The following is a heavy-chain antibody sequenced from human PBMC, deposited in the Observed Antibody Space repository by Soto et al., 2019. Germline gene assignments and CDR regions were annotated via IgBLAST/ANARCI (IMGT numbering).Heavy chain of an antibody. D-gene: IGHD3-10*01. CDR3: VRDNAWFGENGYYYYYGMDV. Sequence: SETLSLTCTVCGGSISSYYWSWIRQPPGKGLEWIGYIYYSGSTNYNPSLRSRVTISVDTSKNQFSLKLSSVTAADTAVYYCVRDNAWFGENGYYYYYGMDVWGQGTTVTVSS. CDR1: GGSISSYY. CDR2: IYYSGST. V-gene: IGHV4-59*12. J-gene: IGHJ6*02.